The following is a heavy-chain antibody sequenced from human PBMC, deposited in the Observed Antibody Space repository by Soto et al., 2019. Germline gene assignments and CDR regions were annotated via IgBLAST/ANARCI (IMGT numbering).Heavy chain of an antibody. Sequence: GGSLRLSCAASGFTFSDYYMSWIRHAPGKGLEWVSYISSSGSTIYYADSVKGRFTISRDNAKNSLYLQMNSLRAEDTAVYYCASTYRYYYDSSSHDAFDIWGQGTMVTVSS. CDR3: ASTYRYYYDSSSHDAFDI. D-gene: IGHD3-22*01. CDR1: GFTFSDYY. CDR2: ISSSGSTI. V-gene: IGHV3-11*01. J-gene: IGHJ3*02.